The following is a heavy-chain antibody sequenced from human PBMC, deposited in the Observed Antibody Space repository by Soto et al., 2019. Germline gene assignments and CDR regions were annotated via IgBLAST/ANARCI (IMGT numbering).Heavy chain of an antibody. CDR1: GYSFTNYW. CDR3: ARTVDYYGSGSYFSWFDP. Sequence: RGESLKISCKGSGYSFTNYWIGWVRQMPGKGLEWMGIIYPGDSDTRYSPSFQGQVTISADKSISTAYLQWSSLKASDTAMYYCARTVDYYGSGSYFSWFDPWGQGTLVTVSS. J-gene: IGHJ5*02. D-gene: IGHD3-10*01. CDR2: IYPGDSDT. V-gene: IGHV5-51*01.